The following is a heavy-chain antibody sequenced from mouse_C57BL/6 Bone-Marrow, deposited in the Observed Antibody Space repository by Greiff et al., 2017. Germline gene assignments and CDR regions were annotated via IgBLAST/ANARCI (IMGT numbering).Heavy chain of an antibody. J-gene: IGHJ1*03. CDR3: ARATNSYWYFDV. D-gene: IGHD4-1*01. CDR2: INYDGSST. CDR1: GFTFSDYY. V-gene: IGHV5-16*01. Sequence: EVKVEESEGGLVQPGSSMKLSCTASGFTFSDYYMAWVRQVPEKGLEWVANINYDGSSTYYLDSLKSRFIISRDNAKNILYLQMSSLKSEDTATYYCARATNSYWYFDVWGTGTTVTVSS.